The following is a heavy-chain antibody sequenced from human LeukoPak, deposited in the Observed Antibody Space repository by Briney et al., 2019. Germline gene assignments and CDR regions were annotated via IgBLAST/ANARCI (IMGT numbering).Heavy chain of an antibody. V-gene: IGHV4-34*01. Sequence: SETLSLTCAVYGGSFSGYYWSWIRQPPGKGLEWIGEINHSGSTNYNPSLKSRVTISVDTSKNQFSLKLSSVTAADTAVHYCARDVGPLYCSGGSCYGNWFDPWGQGTLVTVSS. CDR3: ARDVGPLYCSGGSCYGNWFDP. J-gene: IGHJ5*02. CDR1: GGSFSGYY. D-gene: IGHD2-15*01. CDR2: INHSGST.